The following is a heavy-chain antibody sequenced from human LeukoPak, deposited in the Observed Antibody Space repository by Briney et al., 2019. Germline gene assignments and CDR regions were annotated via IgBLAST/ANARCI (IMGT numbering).Heavy chain of an antibody. J-gene: IGHJ3*02. V-gene: IGHV3-30*02. Sequence: GGSLRLSCAASGFTFSSYGMHWVRQAPGKGLEWVAFIRYDGSNKYYADSVKGRFTISRDNSKNTLYLQMNSLRAEDTAVYYCAKGLMGATNFIDAFDIWGQGTMVTVSS. CDR1: GFTFSSYG. CDR2: IRYDGSNK. D-gene: IGHD1-26*01. CDR3: AKGLMGATNFIDAFDI.